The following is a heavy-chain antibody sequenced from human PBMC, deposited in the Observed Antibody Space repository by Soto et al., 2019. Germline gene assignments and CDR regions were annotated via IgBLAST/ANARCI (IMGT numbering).Heavy chain of an antibody. CDR1: GGSISSYY. J-gene: IGHJ5*02. D-gene: IGHD6-13*01. V-gene: IGHV4-59*01. Sequence: SETLSLTCTVSGGSISSYYWSRIRQPPGKGLEWIGYIYYSGSTNYNPSLKSRVTISVDTSKNQFSLKLSSVTAADTAVYYCARANYSSSWYGGDRWFDPWGQGTLVTVSS. CDR2: IYYSGST. CDR3: ARANYSSSWYGGDRWFDP.